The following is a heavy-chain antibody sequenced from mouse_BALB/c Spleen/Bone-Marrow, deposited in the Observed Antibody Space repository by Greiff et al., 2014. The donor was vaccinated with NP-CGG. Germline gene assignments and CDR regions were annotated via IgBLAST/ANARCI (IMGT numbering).Heavy chain of an antibody. CDR2: IHPNSGNT. V-gene: IGHV1S130*01. Sequence: VQLQQSGSVLVRPGASVKLSCKASGYTFTSSWMHWAKQRPGQGLEWIGEIHPNSGNTNYNEKFKSKATLTVDTSSSTAYVDLSSLTSEDSAIYYCANYYGSSSYWGQGTTLTVSS. D-gene: IGHD1-1*01. CDR3: ANYYGSSSY. J-gene: IGHJ2*01. CDR1: GYTFTSSW.